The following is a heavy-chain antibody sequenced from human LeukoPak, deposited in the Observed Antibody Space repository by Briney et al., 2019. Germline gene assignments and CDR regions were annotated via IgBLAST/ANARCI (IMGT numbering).Heavy chain of an antibody. CDR3: ASLWPYQLSAFDI. D-gene: IGHD2-2*01. CDR1: GGSFSGYY. CDR2: INHSGST. V-gene: IGHV4-34*01. Sequence: SETLSLTCAVYGGSFSGYYWSWIRQPPGKGLEWIGEINHSGSTNYNPSLKSRVTMSVDTSKNQFSLKLSSVTAADTAVYYCASLWPYQLSAFDIWGQGTMVTVSS. J-gene: IGHJ3*02.